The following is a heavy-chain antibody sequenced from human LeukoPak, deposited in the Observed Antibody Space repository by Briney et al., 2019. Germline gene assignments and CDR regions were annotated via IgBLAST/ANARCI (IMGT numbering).Heavy chain of an antibody. Sequence: SETLSLTCIVSGGSISNDGYHWGWIRQPPGKGLEWIASIYYNKNTYYNPSLKSRVTISVDTSKNQFSLKLTSVAATDTAIYYCARQVNYSSGWHIDYWGQGTLVTVSS. CDR1: GGSISNDGYH. D-gene: IGHD6-19*01. J-gene: IGHJ4*02. CDR3: ARQVNYSSGWHIDY. V-gene: IGHV4-39*01. CDR2: IYYNKNT.